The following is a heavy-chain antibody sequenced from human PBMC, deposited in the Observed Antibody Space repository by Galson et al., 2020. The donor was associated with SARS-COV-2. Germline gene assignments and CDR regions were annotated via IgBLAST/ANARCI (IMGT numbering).Heavy chain of an antibody. CDR3: ARGLELDDIYYYYVMDL. CDR1: GFTFSSYG. Sequence: GGSLRLSCAASGFTFSSYGMHWVRQAPGKGLEWVAVIWYDGSNKYYADSVKGRFTISRDNSKNTLYLQMNSLRAEDTAVYYCARGLELDDIYYYYVMDLWGQGTTVTVSS. D-gene: IGHD3-9*01. CDR2: IWYDGSNK. V-gene: IGHV3-33*01. J-gene: IGHJ6*02.